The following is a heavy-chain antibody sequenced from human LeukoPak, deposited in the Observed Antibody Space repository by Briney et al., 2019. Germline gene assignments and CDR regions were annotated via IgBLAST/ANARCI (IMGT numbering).Heavy chain of an antibody. V-gene: IGHV5-51*01. D-gene: IGHD4-17*01. CDR1: GYIFPNYW. CDR2: IFPSDSET. J-gene: IGHJ6*02. CDR3: ARLNGDYLYYYYGMDV. Sequence: GASLKISCKGSGYIFPNYWIGWVRQMPGKGLEWMGVIFPSDSETKYSPSFQGQVTISADMSISTAYLQWNSLKASDTAMYYCARLNGDYLYYYYGMDVWGQGTTVTVSS.